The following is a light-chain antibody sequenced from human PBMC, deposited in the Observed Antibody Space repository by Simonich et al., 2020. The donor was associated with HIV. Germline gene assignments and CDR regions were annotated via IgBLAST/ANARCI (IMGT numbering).Light chain of an antibody. V-gene: IGKV3-11*01. CDR3: QQRSNWHT. J-gene: IGKJ2*01. Sequence: IVLTQSPAPLSLSPGERATISCRASQSVSSYLAWYQQTPCQAPRLLLYNESNRATGIPARVSGSGSGTDFTLTISSLEPEDFAVYYCQQRSNWHTFGQGTKLEIK. CDR1: QSVSSY. CDR2: NES.